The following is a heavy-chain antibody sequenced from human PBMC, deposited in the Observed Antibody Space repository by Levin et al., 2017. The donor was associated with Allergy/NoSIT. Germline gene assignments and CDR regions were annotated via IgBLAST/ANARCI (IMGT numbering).Heavy chain of an antibody. J-gene: IGHJ6*03. D-gene: IGHD3-10*01. CDR3: ARVKGGETNYMDG. Sequence: GGSLRLSCAASGFTFSSYSMNWVRQAPGKGLEWVSSISSSSSYIYYADSVKGRFTISRDNAKNSLYLQMNSLRAEDTAVYYCARVKGGETNYMDGWGKGTTVTVSS. CDR1: GFTFSSYS. CDR2: ISSSSSYI. V-gene: IGHV3-21*01.